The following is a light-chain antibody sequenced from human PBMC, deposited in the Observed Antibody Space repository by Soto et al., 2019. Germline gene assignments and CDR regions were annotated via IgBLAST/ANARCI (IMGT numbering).Light chain of an antibody. Sequence: EIVLTQSPATLSLSPGERATLSCRASQSVGSYFAWYQQKPGQAPRLLIYDAFSRATGIPARFSGSGSGTDFPLTISSLEAEEFAVYFCQQRSSWPLTFGGGTMVEIK. CDR2: DAF. CDR3: QQRSSWPLT. J-gene: IGKJ4*01. CDR1: QSVGSY. V-gene: IGKV3-11*01.